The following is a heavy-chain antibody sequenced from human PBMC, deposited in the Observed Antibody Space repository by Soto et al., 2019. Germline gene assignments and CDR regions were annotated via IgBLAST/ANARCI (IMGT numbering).Heavy chain of an antibody. CDR3: ARCPFGAAAGSSWFDP. V-gene: IGHV4-31*03. CDR1: GGSISSGGYY. CDR2: IYYSGST. Sequence: QVQLQESGPGLVKPSQTLSLTCTVSGGSISSGGYYWSWIRQHPGKGLEWIGYIYYSGSTYYNPSLKSRVTISVDTSKNQFSLKLSSVTAADTAVYYCARCPFGAAAGSSWFDPWGQGTLVTVSS. J-gene: IGHJ5*02. D-gene: IGHD6-13*01.